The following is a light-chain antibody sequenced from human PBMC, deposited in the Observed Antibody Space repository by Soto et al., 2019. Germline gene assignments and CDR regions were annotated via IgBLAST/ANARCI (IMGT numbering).Light chain of an antibody. V-gene: IGLV2-14*01. J-gene: IGLJ3*02. CDR3: SSYTSSSTRV. Sequence: QSALTQPASVSVSPGQSSTISCTGTSSDVGGYNYVSWYQQHPGKAPKLMIYEVSNRPSGVSNRFSGSKSGNTASLTISGLQAEDEADYYCSSYTSSSTRVFGGGTKLPVL. CDR2: EVS. CDR1: SSDVGGYNY.